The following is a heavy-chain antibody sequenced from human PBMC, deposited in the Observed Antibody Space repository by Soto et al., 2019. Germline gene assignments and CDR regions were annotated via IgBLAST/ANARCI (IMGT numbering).Heavy chain of an antibody. CDR2: IIPIFNTP. Sequence: QVLLVQSGAEVKKPGSSVKVSCKVSGGTFSSYAINWVRQAPGQGLEWMGGIIPIFNTPNYAQKFQDRVTITADESTNTAYMEMSSLKYEDTAVFDCARGLELTYGDYDPFDSWGQGTLVTVSS. J-gene: IGHJ4*02. D-gene: IGHD4-17*01. CDR3: ARGLELTYGDYDPFDS. V-gene: IGHV1-69*01. CDR1: GGTFSSYA.